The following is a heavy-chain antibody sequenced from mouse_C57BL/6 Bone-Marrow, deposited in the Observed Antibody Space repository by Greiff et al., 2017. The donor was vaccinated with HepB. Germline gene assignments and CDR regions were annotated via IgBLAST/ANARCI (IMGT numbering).Heavy chain of an antibody. CDR1: GYTFTSYW. CDR3: TIGIYYGNLWYFDY. V-gene: IGHV1-74*01. CDR2: IHPSDSDT. D-gene: IGHD2-1*01. J-gene: IGHJ2*01. Sequence: VQMQQPGAELVKPGASVKVSCKASGYTFTSYWMHWVKQRPGQGLEWIGRIHPSDSDTNYNQKFKGKATLTVDNSSSTAYMQLSSLTSEDSEFYYCTIGIYYGNLWYFDYWGQGTTRAVSS.